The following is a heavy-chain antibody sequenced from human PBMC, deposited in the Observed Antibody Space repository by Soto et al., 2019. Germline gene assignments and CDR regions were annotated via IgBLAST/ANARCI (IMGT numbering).Heavy chain of an antibody. V-gene: IGHV3-73*01. D-gene: IGHD2-21*02. J-gene: IGHJ5*02. CDR2: IRGKADSYAT. Sequence: GGSLRLSCAASGFTLSGSRIHWVRQASWKGLEWVGRIRGKADSYATAYAASVRGRFTISRDDSKNTAYLQMKSLKTEDTAVYYFTSQYCGGDCSRVVPWGKGTLVSVS. CDR3: TSQYCGGDCSRVVP. CDR1: GFTLSGSR.